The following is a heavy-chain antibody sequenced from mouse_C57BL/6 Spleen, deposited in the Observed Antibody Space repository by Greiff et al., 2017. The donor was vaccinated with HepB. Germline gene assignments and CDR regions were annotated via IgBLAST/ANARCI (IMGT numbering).Heavy chain of an antibody. CDR1: GYTFTSYW. J-gene: IGHJ4*01. CDR3: ALTAQATDYAMDY. D-gene: IGHD3-2*02. V-gene: IGHV1-52*01. Sequence: VQLQQSGAELVRPGSSVKLSCKASGYTFTSYWMHWVKQRPIQGLEWIGNIDPSDSETHYNQKFKDKATLTVDKSSSTAYMQLSSLTSEDSAVYYCALTAQATDYAMDYWGQGTSVTVSS. CDR2: IDPSDSET.